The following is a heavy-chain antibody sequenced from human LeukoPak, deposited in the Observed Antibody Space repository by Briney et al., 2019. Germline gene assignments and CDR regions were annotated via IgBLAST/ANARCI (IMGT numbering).Heavy chain of an antibody. CDR1: GFTFSSYG. V-gene: IGHV3-30*18. Sequence: PGRSLRLSCAPSGFTFSSYGMHWVRQAPGKGLEWVAVISYDGSNKYYADSVKGRFTISRDNSKNTLYLQMNSLRAEDTAVYYCAKDTVTTFDPWGQGTLVTVSS. CDR2: ISYDGSNK. CDR3: AKDTVTTFDP. D-gene: IGHD4-17*01. J-gene: IGHJ5*02.